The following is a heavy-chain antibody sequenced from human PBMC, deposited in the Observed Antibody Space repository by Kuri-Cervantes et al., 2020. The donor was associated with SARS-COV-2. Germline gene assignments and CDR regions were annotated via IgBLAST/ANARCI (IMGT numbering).Heavy chain of an antibody. CDR3: ARGGMVRGVHYYYYYYYMDV. V-gene: IGHV3-23*01. D-gene: IGHD3-10*01. CDR1: GFTFNNYV. CDR2: ISGNDGRT. J-gene: IGHJ6*03. Sequence: GESLKISCAASGFTFNNYVMTWVRQAPGKGLEWVSTISGNDGRTFYADSVKGRFTISRENAKNSLYLQMNSLRAGDTAVYYCARGGMVRGVHYYYYYYYMDVWGKGTTVTVSS.